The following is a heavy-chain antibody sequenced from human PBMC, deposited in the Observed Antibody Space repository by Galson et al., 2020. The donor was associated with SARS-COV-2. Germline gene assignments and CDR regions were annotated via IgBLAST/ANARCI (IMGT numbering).Heavy chain of an antibody. J-gene: IGHJ5*02. CDR3: ATSPGIAVAGHSWFDP. V-gene: IGHV1-24*01. CDR1: GYTITKLS. CDR2: FDPADGET. D-gene: IGHD6-19*01. Sequence: ASAKVTCKVSGYTITKLSMHWVRQAPRKGREWMGGFDPADGETIYAQKFQGRVTMTEDTSTDTAYMELSSLRSEDTAVYYCATSPGIAVAGHSWFDPWGQGTLVTVSS.